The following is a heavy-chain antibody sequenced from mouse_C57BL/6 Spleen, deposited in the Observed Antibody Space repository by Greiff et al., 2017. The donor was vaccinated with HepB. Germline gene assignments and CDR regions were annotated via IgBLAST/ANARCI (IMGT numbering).Heavy chain of an antibody. Sequence: VQLQQPGAELVRPGTSVKLSCKASGYTFTSYWMHWVKQRPGQGLEWIGVIDPSDSYTNYNQKFKGKATLTVDTSSSTAYMQLSSLTSEDSAVYYCARNYGSSYVLDYWGQGTTLTVSS. D-gene: IGHD1-1*01. CDR2: IDPSDSYT. CDR3: ARNYGSSYVLDY. V-gene: IGHV1-59*01. CDR1: GYTFTSYW. J-gene: IGHJ2*01.